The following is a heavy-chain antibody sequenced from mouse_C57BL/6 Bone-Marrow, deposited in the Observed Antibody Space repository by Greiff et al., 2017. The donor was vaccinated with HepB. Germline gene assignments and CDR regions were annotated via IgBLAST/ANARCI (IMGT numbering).Heavy chain of an antibody. CDR2: IWSGGST. D-gene: IGHD2-1*01. CDR3: ARPLLLPYAMDY. CDR1: GFSLTSYG. J-gene: IGHJ4*01. Sequence: QVQLQQSGPGLVQPSQSLSITCTVSGFSLTSYGVHWVRQSPGKGLEWLGVIWSGGSTDYNAAFISRLSISKDNSKSQVFFKMNSLQAADTAIYYCARPLLLPYAMDYWGQGTSVTVSS. V-gene: IGHV2-2*01.